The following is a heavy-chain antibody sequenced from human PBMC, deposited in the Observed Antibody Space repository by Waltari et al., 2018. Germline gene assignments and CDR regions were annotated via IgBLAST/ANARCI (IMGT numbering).Heavy chain of an antibody. V-gene: IGHV3-7*01. CDR2: IKQDGSEK. CDR1: GFTFSDYW. J-gene: IGHJ5*02. Sequence: EVQLVESGGGLVQPGGSLRLSCEGSGFTFSDYWMSWVCQAPGKGLEWVANIKQDGSEKDYVDSVKGRFTISRDNAKKLLYLQMNSLRGEDTAVYYCTRDEAWGQGTLVTVSS. CDR3: TRDEA.